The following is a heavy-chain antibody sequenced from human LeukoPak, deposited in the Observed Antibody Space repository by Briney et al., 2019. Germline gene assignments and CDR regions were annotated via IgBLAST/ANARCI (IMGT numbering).Heavy chain of an antibody. V-gene: IGHV1-69*13. CDR2: IIPIFGTA. Sequence: ASVKVSCKASGGTFSSYAISWVRQAPGQGLEWMGGIIPIFGTANYAQKFQGRVTITADESTSTAYMELSSLRSEDTAVYYCARGPVFLAIDWYFDLWGRGTLVTVSS. CDR1: GGTFSSYA. CDR3: ARGPVFLAIDWYFDL. J-gene: IGHJ2*01. D-gene: IGHD3-3*01.